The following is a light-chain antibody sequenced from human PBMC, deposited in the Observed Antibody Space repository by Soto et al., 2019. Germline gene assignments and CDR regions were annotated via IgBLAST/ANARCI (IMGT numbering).Light chain of an antibody. CDR1: QSISNY. J-gene: IGKJ4*01. V-gene: IGKV1-39*01. CDR3: QQSYGTPLT. Sequence: DMEMTQSPSSLSASVGDRVTITCRASQSISNYLNWYQHKPGKVPKLLIYAASSLQSGVPTRFSGVGSGTDFTLTINSLQPEDFATYYCQQSYGTPLTFGGGTKSEI. CDR2: AAS.